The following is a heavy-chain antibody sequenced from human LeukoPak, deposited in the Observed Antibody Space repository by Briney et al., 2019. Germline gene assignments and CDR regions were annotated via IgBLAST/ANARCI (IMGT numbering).Heavy chain of an antibody. CDR3: AKDAILHTYYYDSSGYAYFDY. Sequence: GGSLRLFCAASGFTLSIYGMHWDRQAPGKGLEWVAVISYDGSNKYYADSVKGRFTISRDNSKNTLYLLMNSLRAEDTAVYYCAKDAILHTYYYDSSGYAYFDYWGQGTLVTVSS. V-gene: IGHV3-30*18. D-gene: IGHD3-22*01. CDR2: ISYDGSNK. CDR1: GFTLSIYG. J-gene: IGHJ4*02.